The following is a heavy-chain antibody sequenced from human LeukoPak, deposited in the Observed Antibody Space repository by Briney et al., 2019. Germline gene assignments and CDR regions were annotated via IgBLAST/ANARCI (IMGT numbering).Heavy chain of an antibody. V-gene: IGHV3-33*08. CDR3: ARDDRGSGLGPPHDY. CDR2: ISHDDAGE. J-gene: IGHJ4*02. Sequence: GSLRLSCAASGFIFSNYGMHWGRQAPGKGLEGVAVISHDDAGEWYAGSVQGRFTISRDNSKNTLSLQMDSLRAEDTAVYYCARDDRGSGLGPPHDYWGPGTLVTVSS. CDR1: GFIFSNYG. D-gene: IGHD3-16*01.